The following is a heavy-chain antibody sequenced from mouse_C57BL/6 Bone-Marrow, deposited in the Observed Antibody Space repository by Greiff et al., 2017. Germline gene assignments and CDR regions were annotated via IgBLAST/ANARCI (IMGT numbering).Heavy chain of an antibody. J-gene: IGHJ3*01. CDR2: ISYDGSN. Sequence: EVQLVESGPGLVKPSQSLSLTCSVTGYSITSGYYWNWIRQFPGNKLEWMGYISYDGSNNYNPSLKNRISITRDTSKNQFFLKLNSVTTEDTATYYCANYGEGFAYWGQGTLVTVSA. CDR1: GYSITSGYY. CDR3: ANYGEGFAY. D-gene: IGHD1-2*01. V-gene: IGHV3-6*01.